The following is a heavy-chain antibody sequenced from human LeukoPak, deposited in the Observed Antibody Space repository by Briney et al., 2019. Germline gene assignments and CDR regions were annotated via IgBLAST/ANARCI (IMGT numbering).Heavy chain of an antibody. CDR1: GFTFSSYA. CDR3: ATGGNSLAY. D-gene: IGHD1-26*01. Sequence: PGGSLRLSCAASGFTFSSYAMHWVRQAPGKGLEWVAVISYDGSNKYYADSVKGRFTISRDNSKNTVYLQMNSLRAEDTAVYYCATGGNSLAYWGQGTLVTVSS. CDR2: ISYDGSNK. V-gene: IGHV3-30-3*01. J-gene: IGHJ4*02.